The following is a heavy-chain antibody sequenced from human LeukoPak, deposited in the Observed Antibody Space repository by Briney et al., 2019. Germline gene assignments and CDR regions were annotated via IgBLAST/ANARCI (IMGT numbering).Heavy chain of an antibody. CDR1: GGSFSGYY. V-gene: IGHV4-34*01. CDR2: INHSGST. J-gene: IGHJ4*02. D-gene: IGHD4-17*01. CDR3: ARGGGAYGDYDY. Sequence: SETLSLTCAVYGGSFSGYYWSWIRQPPGKGPEWIGEINHSGSTNYNPSLKSRVTISVDTSKNQFSLKLSSVTAADTAVYYCARGGGAYGDYDYWGQGTLVTVSS.